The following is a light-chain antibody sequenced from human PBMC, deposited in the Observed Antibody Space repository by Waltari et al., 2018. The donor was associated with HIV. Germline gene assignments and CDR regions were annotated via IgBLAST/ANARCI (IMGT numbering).Light chain of an antibody. J-gene: IGLJ2*01. V-gene: IGLV3-25*03. Sequence: SYELTQPPSVSVSPGQTARITCSGDALPNQYSSWYQQKPGQAPVVVIDTDMERPSGIPERFSCSSAGTTVTLTISGVQAEDEADYYCQSADNSSTYKIFGGGTKLTVL. CDR3: QSADNSSTYKI. CDR1: ALPNQY. CDR2: TDM.